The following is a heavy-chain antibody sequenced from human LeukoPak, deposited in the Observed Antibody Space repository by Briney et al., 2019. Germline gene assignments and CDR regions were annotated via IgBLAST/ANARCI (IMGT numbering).Heavy chain of an antibody. Sequence: SVKVSCKASGGTFSSYAISWVRQAPGQGLEWMGGIIPIFGTANYAQKFQGRVTITADKSTSTAYMELSSLRSEDTAVYYCAEEQQLAGGWFDPWGQGTLVTVSS. CDR2: IIPIFGTA. D-gene: IGHD6-13*01. J-gene: IGHJ5*02. CDR1: GGTFSSYA. CDR3: AEEQQLAGGWFDP. V-gene: IGHV1-69*06.